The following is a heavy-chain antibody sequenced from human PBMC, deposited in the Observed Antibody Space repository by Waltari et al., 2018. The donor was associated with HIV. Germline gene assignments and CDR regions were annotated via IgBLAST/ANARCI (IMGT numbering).Heavy chain of an antibody. CDR3: ARDASGWYSKDYFDY. V-gene: IGHV3-33*01. D-gene: IGHD6-19*01. J-gene: IGHJ4*02. Sequence: QVQLVESGGGVVQPGRSLRLSCAASGFTISSYGMHWVRQAPGKGLEWVAFIWYEGSNQHYADSVKGRFTISRDNSKNRLYLQMNSLRAEDTAVYSCARDASGWYSKDYFDYWGQGTLVTVSS. CDR2: IWYEGSNQ. CDR1: GFTISSYG.